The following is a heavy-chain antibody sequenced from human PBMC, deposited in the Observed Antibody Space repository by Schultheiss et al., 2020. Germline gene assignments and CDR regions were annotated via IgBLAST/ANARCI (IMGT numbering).Heavy chain of an antibody. CDR2: ISYDGSNK. V-gene: IGHV3-30*03. J-gene: IGHJ4*02. Sequence: GGSLRLSCAASGFTFSSYGMHWVRQAPGKGLEWVAVISYDGSNKYYADSVKGRFTISRDNAKNTLYLQMNSLRAEDTAVYYCARDRTRRSGKRGEYYFDYWGQGTLVTLSS. CDR1: GFTFSSYG. D-gene: IGHD3-10*01. CDR3: ARDRTRRSGKRGEYYFDY.